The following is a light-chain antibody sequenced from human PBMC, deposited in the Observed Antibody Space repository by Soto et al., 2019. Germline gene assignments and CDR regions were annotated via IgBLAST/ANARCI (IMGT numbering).Light chain of an antibody. V-gene: IGLV1-40*01. J-gene: IGLJ2*01. CDR1: SSNIGAGYD. CDR2: GNS. Sequence: QSVLTQPPSVSGAPGQRVTISCTGSSSNIGAGYDVHWYQQLPGTAPKLLIYGNSHRPSGVPDRFSGSKSGTSASLAITGLQAEDEADDYCQSYDSSLSGSVVFGGGTKLTVL. CDR3: QSYDSSLSGSVV.